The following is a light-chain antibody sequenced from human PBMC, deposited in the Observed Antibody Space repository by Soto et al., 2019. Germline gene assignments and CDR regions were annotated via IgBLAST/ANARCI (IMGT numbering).Light chain of an antibody. V-gene: IGKV3-20*01. J-gene: IGKJ5*01. CDR3: QHYGCLPIT. CDR2: VAF. CDR1: PCVSGSN. Sequence: KNSPGALSLNQRERATLSCRDRPCVSGSNLAWYQQKPGQAPRLLIYVAFSRASGTPDRFSGSGSGTDFTLTISRVEPEDFAVYYCQHYGCLPITFGQGTRLEIK.